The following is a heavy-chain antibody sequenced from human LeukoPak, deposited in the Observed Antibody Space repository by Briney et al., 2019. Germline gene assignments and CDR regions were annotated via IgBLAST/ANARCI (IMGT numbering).Heavy chain of an antibody. J-gene: IGHJ6*02. CDR3: ARPGAGGTSYNYYYYGMDV. CDR1: GFTFSSYS. V-gene: IGHV3-21*01. D-gene: IGHD3-16*01. Sequence: GGSLRLSCAASGFTFSSYSMNWVRQAPGKGLEWVSSISSSSSYIYYADSVKGRFTISRDNAKNSLYLQMNSLRAEDTAVYYCARPGAGGTSYNYYYYGMDVWGQGTAVTVSS. CDR2: ISSSSSYI.